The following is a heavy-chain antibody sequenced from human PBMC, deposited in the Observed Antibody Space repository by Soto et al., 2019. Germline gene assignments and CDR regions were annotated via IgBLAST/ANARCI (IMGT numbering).Heavy chain of an antibody. Sequence: PGGSLRLSCAASGFTVSSTYLTWVRQAPGKGLEWVAILYSGTDTVSDDSVNGRFTISSDRSKTTFYLQLNILRAEDNDMSFCARSRYNGTYCGRFLDSWGQGSMVTV. CDR2: LYSGTDT. D-gene: IGHD1-1*01. CDR3: ARSRYNGTYCGRFLDS. CDR1: GFTVSSTY. J-gene: IGHJ4*02. V-gene: IGHV3-53*01.